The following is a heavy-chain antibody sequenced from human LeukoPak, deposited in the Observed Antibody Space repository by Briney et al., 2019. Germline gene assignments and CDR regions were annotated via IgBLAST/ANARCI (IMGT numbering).Heavy chain of an antibody. CDR1: GYTFTSYG. CDR2: ISAYNGNT. D-gene: IGHD3-16*01. CDR3: ARAGGEWDFDY. V-gene: IGHV1-18*03. J-gene: IGHJ4*02. Sequence: GASVKVSCKASGYTFTSYGISWVRQAPGQGLEWMGWISAYNGNTDYAQKFQGRVTITRDTSASKAHMELSSLRSEDMAVYYCARAGGEWDFDYWGQGTLVTVSS.